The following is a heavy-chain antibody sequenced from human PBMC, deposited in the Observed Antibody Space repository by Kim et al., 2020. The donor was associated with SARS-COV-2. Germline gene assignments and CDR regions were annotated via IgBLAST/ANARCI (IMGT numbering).Heavy chain of an antibody. CDR2: NT. Sequence: NTYYADSVKGRFTISRDNSKNTLYLQMNSLRAEDTAVYYCARDKYSFFDYWGQGTLVTVSS. CDR3: ARDKYSFFDY. J-gene: IGHJ4*02. D-gene: IGHD6-6*01. V-gene: IGHV3-33*01.